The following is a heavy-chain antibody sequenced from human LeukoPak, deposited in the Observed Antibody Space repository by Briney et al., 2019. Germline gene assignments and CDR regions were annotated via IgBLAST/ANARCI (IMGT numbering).Heavy chain of an antibody. J-gene: IGHJ4*02. CDR3: ARGRAVYDSSGYYWRVGLAY. Sequence: PETLSLTCAVYGGSFSGYYWSWIRQPPGKGLEWIGEINHSGSTNYNPSLKSRVTISVDTSKNQFSLKLSSVTAADTAVYYCARGRAVYDSSGYYWRVGLAYWGQGTLVTVSS. D-gene: IGHD3-22*01. CDR2: INHSGST. V-gene: IGHV4-34*01. CDR1: GGSFSGYY.